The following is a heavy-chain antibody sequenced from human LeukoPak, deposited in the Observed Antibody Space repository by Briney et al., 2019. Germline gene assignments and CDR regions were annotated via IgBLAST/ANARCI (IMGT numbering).Heavy chain of an antibody. CDR3: ARLAAHAQAPYYYMDV. V-gene: IGHV3-21*01. CDR1: GFTFGSYS. CDR2: ISSSSSYI. Sequence: SGGSLRLSCAASGFTFGSYSMNWVRQAPGKGLEWVSSISSSSSYIYYADSVKGRFTISRDNAKNSLYLQMNSLRAEDTAVFYCARLAAHAQAPYYYMDVWGKGTTVTVSS. D-gene: IGHD6-6*01. J-gene: IGHJ6*03.